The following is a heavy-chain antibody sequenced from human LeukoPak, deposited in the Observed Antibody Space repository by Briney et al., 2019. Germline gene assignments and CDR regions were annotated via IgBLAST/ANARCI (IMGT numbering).Heavy chain of an antibody. Sequence: PSETLSFTCSVSGGPVTRSAYYWVWVRQSPGTGLEWLGSVYGNGDTYYNPSFESRVTIAIETSKNQFSLKMTSVTAADTAVYFCTSRGFRLPLDAFDVWGQGTRVAVSS. CDR2: VYGNGDT. V-gene: IGHV4-39*01. CDR1: GGPVTRSAYY. CDR3: TSRGFRLPLDAFDV. J-gene: IGHJ3*01.